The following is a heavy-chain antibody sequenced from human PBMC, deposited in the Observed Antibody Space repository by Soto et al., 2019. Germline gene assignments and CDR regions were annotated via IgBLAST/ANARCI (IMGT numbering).Heavy chain of an antibody. CDR2: MNPNTGNS. V-gene: IGHV1-8*01. J-gene: IGHJ4*02. Sequence: GASVKVSCKASGYTFTSYDIYWVRQATGQGLEWMGWMNPNTGNSGYAQKFQGRVTVTSDTSISTAHMELSSLRSEDTAVYYCARRAETNGWNGFGADKYYFDFWGQGTLVTVS. D-gene: IGHD1-1*01. CDR1: GYTFTSYD. CDR3: ARRAETNGWNGFGADKYYFDF.